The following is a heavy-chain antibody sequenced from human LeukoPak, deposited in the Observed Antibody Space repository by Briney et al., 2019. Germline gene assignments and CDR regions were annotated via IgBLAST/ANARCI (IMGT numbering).Heavy chain of an antibody. V-gene: IGHV3-23*01. D-gene: IGHD3-22*01. CDR1: GFTFSSYA. J-gene: IGHJ4*02. CDR3: ARDRDSSGYYVY. CDR2: MTGSGGAT. Sequence: GGSLRLSCSASGFTFSSYAMSWVRQAPGKGLEWVSTMTGSGGATYYSDSVEGRFTISRDNSKNTLYLQMNSLRAEDTAVYYCARDRDSSGYYVYWGQGTLVTVSS.